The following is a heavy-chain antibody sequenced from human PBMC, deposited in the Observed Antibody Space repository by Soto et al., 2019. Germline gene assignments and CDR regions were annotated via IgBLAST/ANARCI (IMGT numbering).Heavy chain of an antibody. D-gene: IGHD5-18*01. CDR2: TYYRSKWYN. CDR3: AGDRLYSYGWDYYYYYGMDV. CDR1: GDSVSSNSAA. J-gene: IGHJ6*02. V-gene: IGHV6-1*01. Sequence: SQTLSLTCAISGDSVSSNSAAWNWIRQSPSRGLEWLGRTYYRSKWYNDYAVSVKSRITINPDTSKNQFSLQLNSVTPEDTAVYYCAGDRLYSYGWDYYYYYGMDVWGQGTTVTVSS.